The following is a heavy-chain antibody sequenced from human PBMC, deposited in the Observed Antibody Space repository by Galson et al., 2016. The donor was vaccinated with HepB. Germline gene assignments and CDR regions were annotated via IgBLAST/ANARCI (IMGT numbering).Heavy chain of an antibody. CDR3: ATVSTGGYSTHWYAEY. CDR1: GFTFDEYG. CDR2: INWNGGST. V-gene: IGHV3-20*04. J-gene: IGHJ4*02. D-gene: IGHD6-25*01. Sequence: SLRLSCAGSGFTFDEYGMTWVRQAPGKGLEWVSGINWNGGSTAYAASVKGRFTISRDNAKNSLYLQMNSLRGEDTALYYCATVSTGGYSTHWYAEYWGQGTLVTVSS.